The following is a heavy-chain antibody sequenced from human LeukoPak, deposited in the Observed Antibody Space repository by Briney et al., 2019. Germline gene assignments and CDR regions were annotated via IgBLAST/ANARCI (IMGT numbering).Heavy chain of an antibody. CDR1: GFTFDDYA. J-gene: IGHJ4*02. CDR2: ISWNSGSI. V-gene: IGHV3-9*01. D-gene: IGHD6-13*01. Sequence: PGRSLRLSCAASGFTFDDYAMHWVRQAPGKGLEWVSGISWNSGSIGYADSVEGRFTISRDNAKNSLYLQMNSLRAEDTALYYCAKGNSSSWYCNFDYWGQGTLVTVSS. CDR3: AKGNSSSWYCNFDY.